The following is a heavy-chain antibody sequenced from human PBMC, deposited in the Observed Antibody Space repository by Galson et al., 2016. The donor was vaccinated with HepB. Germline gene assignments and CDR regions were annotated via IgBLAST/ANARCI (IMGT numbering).Heavy chain of an antibody. V-gene: IGHV3-23*01. J-gene: IGHJ4*02. D-gene: IGHD4-23*01. CDR3: AKRGADYGAKKKTREIDY. CDR1: GFTFSTYA. CDR2: IPDRGSNT. Sequence: SLRLSCAASGFTFSTYAMNWVRQAPGKGLEWVSSIPDRGSNTYYADSVKGRFTISRDNSKNTLFLQMNSLRADDTAVYYCAKRGADYGAKKKTREIDYWGQGTLVTVSS.